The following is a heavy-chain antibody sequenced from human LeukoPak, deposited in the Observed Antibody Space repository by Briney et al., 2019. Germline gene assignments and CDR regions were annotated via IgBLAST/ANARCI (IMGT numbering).Heavy chain of an antibody. CDR1: GGSISSDY. CDR2: IYYSGTT. D-gene: IGHD7-27*01. Sequence: PSDTLSLTCTVSGGSISSDYWSWIRQSPGKGLEWIGYIYYSGTTSYNLSLKSRVTISLDTSKNQFSLKLSSVTAADTAVYYCARGANWGSPDYWGQGTLVTVSS. V-gene: IGHV4-59*07. CDR3: ARGANWGSPDY. J-gene: IGHJ4*02.